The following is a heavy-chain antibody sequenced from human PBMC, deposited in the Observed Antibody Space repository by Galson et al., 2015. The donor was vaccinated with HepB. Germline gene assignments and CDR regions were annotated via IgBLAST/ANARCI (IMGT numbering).Heavy chain of an antibody. CDR2: ISSGSSDI. D-gene: IGHD6-19*01. CDR1: GFTFSSYN. J-gene: IGHJ4*02. V-gene: IGHV3-21*06. CDR3: ASGGGWYVGRY. Sequence: LRLSCAASGFTFSSYNMNWVRQAPGKGLEWVSSISSGSSDIFYADSVKGRFTISRDNAKNSLYLQMDSLRAEDTAVYFCASGGGWYVGRYWGQGTLVTVSS.